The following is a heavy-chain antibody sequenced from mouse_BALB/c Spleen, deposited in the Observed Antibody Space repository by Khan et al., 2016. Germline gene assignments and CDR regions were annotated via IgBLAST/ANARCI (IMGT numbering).Heavy chain of an antibody. D-gene: IGHD2-1*01. CDR3: ARSAALYVNCPY. J-gene: IGHJ3*01. Sequence: EVQLQESGPGLVKPSQSLSLTCTVTGYSITSDYAWNWIRQFPGNKLEWMGHISYSGSTSYNPSLKSRISITRDTSKNQFFLQLNSVTTADTPTSYCARSAALYVNCPYWGQGTLVTVSA. V-gene: IGHV3-2*02. CDR1: GYSITSDYA. CDR2: ISYSGST.